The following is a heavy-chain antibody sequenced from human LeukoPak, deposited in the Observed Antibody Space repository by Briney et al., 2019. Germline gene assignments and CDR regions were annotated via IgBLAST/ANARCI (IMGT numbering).Heavy chain of an antibody. V-gene: IGHV3-53*01. Sequence: GGSLRLSRAASGFTVSTTYMSWVRQAPAKGLEWVSLIYSGGTIYSADSVKGRFTLSRDNSKNTLYLQMNSLRAEDTAFYYCVRGMEQQLAFDSWGQGTPVTVSS. D-gene: IGHD6-13*01. CDR2: IYSGGTI. CDR3: VRGMEQQLAFDS. J-gene: IGHJ4*02. CDR1: GFTVSTTY.